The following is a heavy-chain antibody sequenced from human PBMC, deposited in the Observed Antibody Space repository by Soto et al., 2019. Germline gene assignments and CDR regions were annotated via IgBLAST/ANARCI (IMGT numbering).Heavy chain of an antibody. CDR3: ARDLWVEPELYYYGMDV. J-gene: IGHJ6*02. Sequence: SETLSLTCTVSGDSISSADYYWSWIRQTPGKGLEWIGHIFYSGTTYYNPSLKSRLTISVDTSKNHFSMRLTSVTAADTAVYYCARDLWVEPELYYYGMDVWGQGTTVT. CDR2: IFYSGTT. CDR1: GDSISSADYY. D-gene: IGHD1-1*01. V-gene: IGHV4-30-4*01.